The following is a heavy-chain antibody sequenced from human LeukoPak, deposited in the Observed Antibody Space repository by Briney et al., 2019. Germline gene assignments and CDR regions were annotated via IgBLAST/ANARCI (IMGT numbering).Heavy chain of an antibody. CDR3: ARGHHIGSPGHWFDP. Sequence: ASVKVSCKASGYTFTDYYMHWVRQAPGQGLEWMGWINPNGGGTNFAQKFQGRVTMTRDTSISTAYMELNRLRSDDTAVYYCARGHHIGSPGHWFDPWGQGTLVIVSS. CDR1: GYTFTDYY. V-gene: IGHV1-2*02. CDR2: INPNGGGT. J-gene: IGHJ5*02. D-gene: IGHD5-12*01.